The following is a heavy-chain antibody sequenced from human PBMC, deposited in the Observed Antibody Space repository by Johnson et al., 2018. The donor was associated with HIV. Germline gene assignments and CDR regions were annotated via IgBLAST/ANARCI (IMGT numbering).Heavy chain of an antibody. CDR1: GFTFSSYA. CDR2: IYSGGST. CDR3: ARAPPGGAFDI. Sequence: QMQLVESGGGVVQPGRSLRLSCAASGFTFSSYALHWVRQAPGKGLEWVAVIYSGGSTYSADSVKGRFTVSRDNSKNTLYLQMNSLRVEDTAVYYCARAPPGGAFDIWGQGTMVTVSS. J-gene: IGHJ3*02. V-gene: IGHV3-30*04. D-gene: IGHD6-25*01.